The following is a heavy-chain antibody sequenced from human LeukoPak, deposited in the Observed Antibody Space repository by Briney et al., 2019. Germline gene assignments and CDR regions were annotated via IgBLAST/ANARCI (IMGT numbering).Heavy chain of an antibody. D-gene: IGHD1-20*01. Sequence: PSETLSLTCAVYGGSFSGYYWSWIRQPPGKGLEWSGEINHSGSTNYNPSLKSRVTISVDTSKNQFSLKLSSVTAADTAVYYCAREALYNWNDGGFWFDPWGQGTLVTVSS. CDR3: AREALYNWNDGGFWFDP. J-gene: IGHJ5*02. CDR1: GGSFSGYY. CDR2: INHSGST. V-gene: IGHV4-34*01.